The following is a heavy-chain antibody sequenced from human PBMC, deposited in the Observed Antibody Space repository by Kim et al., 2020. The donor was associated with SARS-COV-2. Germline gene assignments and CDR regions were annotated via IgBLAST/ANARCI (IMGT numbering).Heavy chain of an antibody. CDR2: INAGNGNT. CDR3: AIPKRSTLVYYGMDV. CDR1: GYTFTSYA. D-gene: IGHD4-4*01. V-gene: IGHV1-3*01. J-gene: IGHJ6*02. Sequence: ASVKVSCKASGYTFTSYAMHWVRQAPGQRLEWMGWINAGNGNTKYSQKFQGRVTITRDTSASTAYMELSSLRSEDTAVYYCAIPKRSTLVYYGMDVWGQGTTVTVSS.